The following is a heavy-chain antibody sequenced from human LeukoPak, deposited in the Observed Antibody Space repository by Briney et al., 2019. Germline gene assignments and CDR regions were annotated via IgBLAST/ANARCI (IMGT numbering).Heavy chain of an antibody. D-gene: IGHD2-2*01. Sequence: SETLSLTCTVSGGSISSYYWSWIRQPAGKGLEWIGRIYTSGGTNYNPSLKSRVTMSVDTSKNQFSLKLSSVTAADTAVYYCAREDTVVVPAAIYYYYYMDVWGKGTTVTVSS. CDR3: AREDTVVVPAAIYYYYYMDV. CDR1: GGSISSYY. V-gene: IGHV4-4*07. J-gene: IGHJ6*03. CDR2: IYTSGGT.